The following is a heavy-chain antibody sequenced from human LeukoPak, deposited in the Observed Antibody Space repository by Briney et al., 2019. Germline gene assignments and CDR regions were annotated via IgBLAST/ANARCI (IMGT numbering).Heavy chain of an antibody. D-gene: IGHD6-19*01. CDR3: ARAPSGWYFDS. J-gene: IGHJ4*02. V-gene: IGHV3-33*01. Sequence: GRSLRLSCAASGFTFSSYGMHWVRQAPGKGLEWVAVIWYDGSNKYYADSVKGRFTISRDNSKNTLYLQMNSLRAEDTAVYYCARAPSGWYFDSWGQGTLVTVSS. CDR1: GFTFSSYG. CDR2: IWYDGSNK.